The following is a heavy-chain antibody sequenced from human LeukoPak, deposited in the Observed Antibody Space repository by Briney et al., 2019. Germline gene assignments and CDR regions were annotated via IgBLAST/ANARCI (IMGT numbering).Heavy chain of an antibody. V-gene: IGHV3-23*01. Sequence: GGSLRLSCAASGFTFSSYHISWVRQAPGKGLEWLSAISGSGDTTYYADSVKGRCTISRDNSKNTLYLQMDSLRAEDTAVYYCAKRMATFGGPFDIWGQGTMLTVSS. J-gene: IGHJ3*02. CDR3: AKRMATFGGPFDI. CDR2: ISGSGDTT. CDR1: GFTFSSYH. D-gene: IGHD5-24*01.